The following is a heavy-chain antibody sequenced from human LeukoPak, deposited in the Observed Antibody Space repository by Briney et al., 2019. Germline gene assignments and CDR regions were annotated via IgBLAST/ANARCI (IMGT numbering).Heavy chain of an antibody. CDR2: INPNSGGT. D-gene: IGHD3-22*01. CDR1: GYTFTGYY. CDR3: ARVKGYYYDSSGYYYFDY. Sequence: ASVKVSCKASGYTFTGYYMHWVRQAPGQGLEWMGWINPNSGGTNYAQKFQGRVTMTRDTSITTAYMELSRLRSDDTAVYYCARVKGYYYDSSGYYYFDYWGQGTLVTVSS. V-gene: IGHV1-2*02. J-gene: IGHJ4*02.